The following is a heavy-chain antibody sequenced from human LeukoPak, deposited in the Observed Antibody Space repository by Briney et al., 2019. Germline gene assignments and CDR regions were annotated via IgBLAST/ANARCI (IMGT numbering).Heavy chain of an antibody. CDR1: GFTFSSYS. D-gene: IGHD5-18*01. J-gene: IGHJ6*02. CDR3: AREEGTAMAPSYYYGMDV. CDR2: ISSSSSYI. Sequence: PGGSLRLSCAASGFTFSSYSMNWVRQAPGKGLEWVSSISSSSSYIYYADSVKGRFTISRDNAKNSLYLQMNSLSAEDTAVYYCAREEGTAMAPSYYYGMDVWGQGTTVTVSS. V-gene: IGHV3-21*01.